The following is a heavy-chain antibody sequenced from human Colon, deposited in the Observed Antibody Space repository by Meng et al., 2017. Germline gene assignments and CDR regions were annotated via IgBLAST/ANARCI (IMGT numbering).Heavy chain of an antibody. V-gene: IGHV3-23*01. CDR3: HLLVAGRGVFYFYSGFDV. CDR2: ISASGDRT. D-gene: IGHD6-19*01. J-gene: IGHJ6*02. Sequence: GGSLRLSCAASRFTFSEYAMSWVRQSPGKGLEWVSTISASGDRTFYADSVKGRFTISRDNSRNRLYLQMKSLRAEDTAVYYCHLLVAGRGVFYFYSGFDVWGQGTTVTVS. CDR1: RFTFSEYA.